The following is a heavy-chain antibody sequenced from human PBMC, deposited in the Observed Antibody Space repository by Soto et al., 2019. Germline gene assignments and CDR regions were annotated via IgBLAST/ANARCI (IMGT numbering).Heavy chain of an antibody. J-gene: IGHJ5*02. CDR3: ASLYTGNYIMYH. Sequence: SETLSLTCAFSGFSLSSGFYSLRWNRQSPGKGLEWIGSIHNSGNTFYNPSLKSRVTLSIDTSQSHFSLHLSSVTAADTAVYSCASLYTGNYIMYHWGPGTLVTGSS. CDR2: IHNSGNT. V-gene: IGHV4-30-2*03. CDR1: GFSLSSGFYS. D-gene: IGHD1-26*01.